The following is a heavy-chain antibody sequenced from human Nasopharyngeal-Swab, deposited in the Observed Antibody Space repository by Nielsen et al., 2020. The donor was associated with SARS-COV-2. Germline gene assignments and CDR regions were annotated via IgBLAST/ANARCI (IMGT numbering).Heavy chain of an antibody. CDR1: GFTFSHYF. J-gene: IGHJ5*02. Sequence: ASVKVSCKASGFTFSHYFMHWVRQAPGQGLEWMGVITPSGGATNYARKFRGRVTMTRDPSTSTVYLDLSSLKSEDTAVYFCASEPGGMAAPGKHFDPWGQGTPVTVSS. V-gene: IGHV1-46*01. CDR2: ITPSGGAT. D-gene: IGHD6-13*01. CDR3: ASEPGGMAAPGKHFDP.